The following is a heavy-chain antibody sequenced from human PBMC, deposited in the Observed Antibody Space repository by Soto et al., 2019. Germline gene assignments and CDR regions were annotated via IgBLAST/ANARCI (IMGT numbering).Heavy chain of an antibody. Sequence: ETLSLTCTVSGGSISSYYWSWIRQPPGKGLEWIGYIYYSGSTNYNPSLKSRVTISVDTSKNQFSLKLSSVTAADTAVYYCARHLALGYSNYGYYYYYMDVWGKGTTVTVSS. CDR1: GGSISSYY. V-gene: IGHV4-59*08. CDR2: IYYSGST. J-gene: IGHJ6*03. CDR3: ARHLALGYSNYGYYYYYMDV. D-gene: IGHD4-4*01.